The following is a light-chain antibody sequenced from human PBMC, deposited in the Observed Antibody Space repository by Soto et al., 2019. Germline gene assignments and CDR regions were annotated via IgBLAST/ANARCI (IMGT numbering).Light chain of an antibody. V-gene: IGKV3-15*01. Sequence: DIVLTQSPATLSVSPGDTVTLSCRASESLFGFLAWYQQKPGQAPRLLMYGVSTRATGIPAWFSGGGSATDFTITISSLQSEDSAFYFCQSYNDWPFASGLGTRLEI. CDR2: GVS. CDR1: ESLFGF. J-gene: IGKJ2*01. CDR3: QSYNDWPFA.